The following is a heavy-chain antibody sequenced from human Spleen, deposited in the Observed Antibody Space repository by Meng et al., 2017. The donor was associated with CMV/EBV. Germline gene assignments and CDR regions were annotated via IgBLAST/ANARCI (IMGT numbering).Heavy chain of an antibody. V-gene: IGHV4-34*01. D-gene: IGHD3-3*01. J-gene: IGHJ6*02. CDR1: GGSFSGYY. CDR3: ARGQPFWSGYNV. Sequence: GSLRLSCAVYGGSFSGYYWSWIRQPPRKGLEWIGEINHSGSTNYNPSLKSRVTISVDTSKNQFSLKLSSVTAADTAVYYCARGQPFWSGYNVWGQGTTVTVSS. CDR2: INHSGST.